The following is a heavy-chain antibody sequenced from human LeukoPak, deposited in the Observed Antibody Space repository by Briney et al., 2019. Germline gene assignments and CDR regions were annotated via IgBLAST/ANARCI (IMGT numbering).Heavy chain of an antibody. D-gene: IGHD2-2*01. J-gene: IGHJ4*02. CDR2: ISSSSSTI. Sequence: GKSLRLSCAASGFTFSSYSMNWVRQAPWKGLEWVSYISSSSSTIYYADSVKGRFTISRDNAKNSLYLQMNSLRAEDTAVYYCARAPTVLVGYCSSSSCQADYWGQGTLVTVSS. CDR3: ARAPTVLVGYCSSSSCQADY. CDR1: GFTFSSYS. V-gene: IGHV3-48*01.